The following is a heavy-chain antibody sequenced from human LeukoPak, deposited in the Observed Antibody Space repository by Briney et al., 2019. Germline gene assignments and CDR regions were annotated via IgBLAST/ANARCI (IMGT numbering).Heavy chain of an antibody. CDR3: AKVGGSRYGYANY. Sequence: GGSLRLSCAASGFTFSSYAMSWVRQAPGKGLEWVSGISGSGDNTYYADSVKGRFTISRDNSKNTLYVQVNSLGTEDTAAYYCAKVGGSRYGYANYWGQGTLVTVSS. V-gene: IGHV3-23*01. D-gene: IGHD5-18*01. CDR2: ISGSGDNT. CDR1: GFTFSSYA. J-gene: IGHJ4*02.